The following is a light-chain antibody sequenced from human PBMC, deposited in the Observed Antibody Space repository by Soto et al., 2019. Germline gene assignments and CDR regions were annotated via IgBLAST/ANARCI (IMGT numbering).Light chain of an antibody. J-gene: IGKJ2*01. CDR1: QSVISS. V-gene: IGKV3D-15*01. Sequence: EILMTQSPATLSVSPGERVTLSCRASQSVISSLSWYQQKPGQPPRVLIYGASTRSPGIPARFSGSGSGTEFTLTISSLQSEDFAVYYCQQYNNRPYTFGQGTKLEI. CDR3: QQYNNRPYT. CDR2: GAS.